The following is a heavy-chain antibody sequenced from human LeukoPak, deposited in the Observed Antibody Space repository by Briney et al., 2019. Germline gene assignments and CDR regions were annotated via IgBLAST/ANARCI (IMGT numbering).Heavy chain of an antibody. CDR2: INSDGSST. CDR3: ARGKRGYSYGFDY. V-gene: IGHV3-74*01. Sequence: GGSLRLSCAASGFTLSSYWMHWVRQAPGKGLVWVSRINSDGSSTSYADSVKGRFTISRDNAKNTPYLQMNSLRAEDTAVYYCARGKRGYSYGFDYWGQGTLVTVSS. CDR1: GFTLSSYW. J-gene: IGHJ4*02. D-gene: IGHD5-18*01.